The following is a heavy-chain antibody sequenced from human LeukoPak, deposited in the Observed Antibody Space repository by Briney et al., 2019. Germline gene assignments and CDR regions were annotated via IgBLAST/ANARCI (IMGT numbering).Heavy chain of an antibody. V-gene: IGHV3-53*04. CDR1: GFTVSSNY. J-gene: IGHJ4*02. CDR2: IYSGGST. D-gene: IGHD3-22*01. Sequence: GGSLRLSCAASGFTVSSNYMSWVRQAPGKGLEWVSVIYSGGSTYYADSVKGRFTISRHNSKNTLYLRMNSLRAEDTAVYYCARGKYYYDSSGYYPFDYWGQGTLVTVSS. CDR3: ARGKYYYDSSGYYPFDY.